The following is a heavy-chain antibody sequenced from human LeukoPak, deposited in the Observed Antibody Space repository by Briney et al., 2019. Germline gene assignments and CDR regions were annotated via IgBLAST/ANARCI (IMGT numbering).Heavy chain of an antibody. J-gene: IGHJ6*03. CDR3: ARDPYSGYYGDYYYYYMDV. CDR2: SRDKGNSYTT. Sequence: GGSLRLSCAASGFTFSDHYIDWVRQAPGKGLEWVGRSRDKGNSYTTAYAASVRGRFTISRDDSKNSLYLQMNSLKIEDTAVYYCARDPYSGYYGDYYYYYMDVWGKGTTVTISS. V-gene: IGHV3-72*01. CDR1: GFTFSDHY. D-gene: IGHD5-12*01.